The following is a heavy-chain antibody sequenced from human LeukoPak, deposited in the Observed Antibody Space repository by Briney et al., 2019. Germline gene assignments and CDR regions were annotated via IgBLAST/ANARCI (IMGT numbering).Heavy chain of an antibody. CDR2: ISYDGSNK. D-gene: IGHD4-11*01. CDR1: GFTFSSYG. CDR3: AKDGGLLTTRYYFDY. Sequence: GGSLRLSCAASGFTFSSYGMHWVRQAPGKGLECVAVISYDGSNKYYADSVKGRFTISRDNSKNTLYLQMNSLRAEDTAVYYCAKDGGLLTTRYYFDYWGRGTLVTVSS. V-gene: IGHV3-30*18. J-gene: IGHJ4*02.